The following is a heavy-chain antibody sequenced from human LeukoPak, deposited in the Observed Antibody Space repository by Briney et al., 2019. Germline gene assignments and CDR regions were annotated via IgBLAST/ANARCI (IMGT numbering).Heavy chain of an antibody. V-gene: IGHV3-21*01. CDR2: ICSSSSYI. D-gene: IGHD6-13*01. J-gene: IGHJ4*02. Sequence: GGSLRLSCAASGFTFSSYSMNWVRQAPGKGLEWVSSICSSSSYIYYADSVKGRFTISRDNAKNSLYLQMNSLRAEDTAVYYCARGEPPIGYSSSWYLRYFDYWGQGTLVTVSS. CDR3: ARGEPPIGYSSSWYLRYFDY. CDR1: GFTFSSYS.